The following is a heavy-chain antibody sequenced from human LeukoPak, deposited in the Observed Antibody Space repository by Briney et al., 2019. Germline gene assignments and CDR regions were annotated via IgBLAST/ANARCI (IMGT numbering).Heavy chain of an antibody. D-gene: IGHD2-15*01. J-gene: IGHJ2*01. CDR2: FYYGGST. V-gene: IGHV4-39*01. CDR1: GGSISSSGYY. CDR3: ARQRGYCSGGGCYSGWYFDL. Sequence: PAETRSPTCTVSGGSISSSGYYWGWIRQPPGKGLEWIGSFYYGGSTYYNPPLKSRVTISVDTSNNQFFLKLISVTAADTAEYYCARQRGYCSGGGCYSGWYFDLWGRCCLVTVSS.